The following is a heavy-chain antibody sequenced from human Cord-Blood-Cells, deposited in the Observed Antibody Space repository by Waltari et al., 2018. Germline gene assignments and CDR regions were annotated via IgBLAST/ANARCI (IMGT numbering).Heavy chain of an antibody. CDR3: ARAVRLAWLVNNWFDP. Sequence: QVQLQQWGAGLLKPSETLSLTCAVYGGSFSGYYWSWIRQPPGKGLEWIGEINHSGSTNYNPSLKSRVTISVDTSKNQFSLKLSSETAADTAVYYCARAVRLAWLVNNWFDPWGQGTLVTVSS. CDR2: INHSGST. J-gene: IGHJ5*02. CDR1: GGSFSGYY. V-gene: IGHV4-34*01. D-gene: IGHD6-19*01.